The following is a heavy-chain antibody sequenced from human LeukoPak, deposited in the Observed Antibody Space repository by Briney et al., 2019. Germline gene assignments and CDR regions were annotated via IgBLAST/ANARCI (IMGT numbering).Heavy chain of an antibody. V-gene: IGHV3-48*03. CDR3: ARHGLYDSTDYWTFQH. CDR1: GFTFSNYE. Sequence: GGSLRLSCAASGFTFSNYEMNWVRQAPGKGLEWVSYISSSASTIYYADSVQGRFTISRDNAKSSLYLQMNGLRAVDTAVYYCARHGLYDSTDYWTFQHWGQGTLVTVSS. D-gene: IGHD3-22*01. CDR2: ISSSASTI. J-gene: IGHJ1*01.